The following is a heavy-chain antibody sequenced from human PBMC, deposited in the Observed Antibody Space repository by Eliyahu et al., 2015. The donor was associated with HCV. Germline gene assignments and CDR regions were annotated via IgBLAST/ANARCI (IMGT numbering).Heavy chain of an antibody. Sequence: QVQLVQSGAEVKKPGASVKVSCKASXYTFTSYYMHWVRQAPGQGLEWMGISNPSGGSTSYAQKFQGRVTMTRDTSTSTVYMELSSLRSEDTAVYYCATSAVEMATRFDYWGQGTLVTVSS. D-gene: IGHD5-24*01. CDR1: XYTFTSYY. CDR3: ATSAVEMATRFDY. V-gene: IGHV1-46*01. CDR2: SNPSGGST. J-gene: IGHJ4*02.